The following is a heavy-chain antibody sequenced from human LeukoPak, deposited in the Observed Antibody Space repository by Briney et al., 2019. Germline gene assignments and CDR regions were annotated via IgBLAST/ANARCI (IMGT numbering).Heavy chain of an antibody. D-gene: IGHD2-2*01. Sequence: GGSLRLSCAASGFTFTNYAMSWVRQAPGKGLEWVSVIYSGGNTYYADSVKGRFTISRDNSKNTVYLQMNSLRAEDTAVYYCARGETSSYDYWGQGTLVTVSS. CDR3: ARGETSSYDY. CDR1: GFTFTNYA. J-gene: IGHJ4*02. V-gene: IGHV3-53*01. CDR2: IYSGGNT.